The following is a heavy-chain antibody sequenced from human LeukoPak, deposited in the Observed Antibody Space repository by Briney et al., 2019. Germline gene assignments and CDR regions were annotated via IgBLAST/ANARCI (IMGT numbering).Heavy chain of an antibody. CDR3: ARGGLYCSGGSCLRFDP. CDR2: IIPIFGTA. J-gene: IGHJ5*02. V-gene: IGHV1-69*01. D-gene: IGHD2-15*01. CDR1: GGTFSSYA. Sequence: GASVKVSCKPSGGTFSSYAIRWVRQAPGQGLAWMGGIIPIFGTANYAQKFQGRVTITADESTSTAYMELSSLRSEDTAVYYCARGGLYCSGGSCLRFDPWGQGTLVTVSS.